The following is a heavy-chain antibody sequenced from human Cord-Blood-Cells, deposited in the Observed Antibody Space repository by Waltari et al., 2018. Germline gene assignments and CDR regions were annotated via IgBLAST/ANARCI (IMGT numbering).Heavy chain of an antibody. CDR2: INHSGST. J-gene: IGHJ4*02. CDR3: ASRGGLRFLEWLPTPFFDY. D-gene: IGHD3-3*01. Sequence: QVQLQQWGAGLLKPSGTLYLTCAVYGGSSSGYSWSWIRQPPGKGLEWIGEINHSGSTNYNPSLKSRVTISVDTSKNQFSLKLSSVTAADTAVYYCASRGGLRFLEWLPTPFFDYWGQGTLVTVSS. V-gene: IGHV4-34*01. CDR1: GGSSSGYS.